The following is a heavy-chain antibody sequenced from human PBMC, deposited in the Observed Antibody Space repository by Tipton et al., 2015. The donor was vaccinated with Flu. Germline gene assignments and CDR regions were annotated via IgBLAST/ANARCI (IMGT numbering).Heavy chain of an antibody. J-gene: IGHJ6*02. CDR1: GDSFSSDSGF. CDR2: IYSSGSV. V-gene: IGHV4-61*02. CDR3: ARDQGFGDGLAYDHYGLDV. D-gene: IGHD3-10*01. Sequence: TLSLTCTVSGDSFSSDSGFWTWIRQPAGKGLEFIGRIYSSGSVNYNPSLKSRVSISLDTSMSQFSLKLTSVTAADTAVYYCARDQGFGDGLAYDHYGLDVWGQGTTVTVSS.